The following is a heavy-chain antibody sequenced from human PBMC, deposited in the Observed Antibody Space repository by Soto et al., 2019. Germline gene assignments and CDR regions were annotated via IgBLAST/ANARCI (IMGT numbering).Heavy chain of an antibody. D-gene: IGHD2-21*01. V-gene: IGHV3-23*01. CDR1: GFTFSSHA. CDR3: ARDLWGYLH. J-gene: IGHJ4*02. Sequence: EVQLLESGGGLVQPGGALRLSCAASGFTFSSHAMSWVRQAPGKGLEWISSISAGSEGAYYADPVKGRFTISRDNPNNTLYLQMNSLRAEDTAVYYCARDLWGYLHWGQGTLVTVSS. CDR2: ISAGSEGA.